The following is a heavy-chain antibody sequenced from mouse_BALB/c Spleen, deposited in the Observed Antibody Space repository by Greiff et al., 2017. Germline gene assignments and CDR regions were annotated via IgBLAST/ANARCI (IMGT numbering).Heavy chain of an antibody. CDR1: GYTFTSYY. CDR2: IYPSDSYT. D-gene: IGHD2-3*01. CDR3: TTDGYYGAY. V-gene: IGHV1-69*02. J-gene: IGHJ3*01. Sequence: VQLQQSGAELVKPGASVKLSCKASGYTFTSYYMYWVKQRPGQGLEWIGNIYPSDSYTNYNQKFKDKATLSVDKSSSTAYMQLSSPTSEDSAVYYCTTDGYYGAYWGQGTLVTVSA.